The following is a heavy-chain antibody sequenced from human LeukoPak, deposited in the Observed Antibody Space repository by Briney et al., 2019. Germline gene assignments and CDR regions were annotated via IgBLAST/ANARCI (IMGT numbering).Heavy chain of an antibody. Sequence: PSETLSLTCTVSGGSISSSSYYWGWIRQPPGKGLEWIGSIYYSGSTYYNPSLKSRVTISVDMSKNQFSLKLGSVTAADTAVYYCASWYYYDSSGYYWEYFQHWGQGTLVTVSS. D-gene: IGHD3-22*01. J-gene: IGHJ1*01. CDR1: GGSISSSSYY. CDR2: IYYSGST. V-gene: IGHV4-39*01. CDR3: ASWYYYDSSGYYWEYFQH.